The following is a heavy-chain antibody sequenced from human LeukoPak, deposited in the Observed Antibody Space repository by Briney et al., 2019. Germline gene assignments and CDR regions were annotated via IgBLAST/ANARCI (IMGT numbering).Heavy chain of an antibody. D-gene: IGHD3-10*01. V-gene: IGHV1-8*01. CDR1: GYTFTSYD. CDR3: ARGSPQLLWFGEITMDV. CDR2: MNPNRGKT. J-gene: IGHJ6*04. Sequence: ASVKVSCKASGYTFTSYDINWVRQATGKGGEWMGWMNPNRGKTGDAQKLQGRVTMNRNTSISTPYMELSSLRSEDTAVYYCARGSPQLLWFGEITMDVWGKGTTVTVSS.